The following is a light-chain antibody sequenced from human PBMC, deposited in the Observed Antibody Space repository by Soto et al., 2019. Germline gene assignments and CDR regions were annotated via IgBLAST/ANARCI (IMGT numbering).Light chain of an antibody. CDR2: DVT. CDR3: TSYRNSSTLGV. Sequence: QSVLTQPASVSGSPGQSITISCTGTSSDVGGYNHVSWYQQHPGKAPKVMIYDVTNRPSGVSSRFSGSKSGNTASLTISGLQAEDEADYYCTSYRNSSTLGVFGTGTKLTVL. V-gene: IGLV2-14*01. CDR1: SSDVGGYNH. J-gene: IGLJ1*01.